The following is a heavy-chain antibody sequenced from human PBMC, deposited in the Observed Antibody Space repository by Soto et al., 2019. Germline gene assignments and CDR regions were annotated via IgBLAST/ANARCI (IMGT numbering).Heavy chain of an antibody. Sequence: SETLCLTCTVSGGSISSYYWSWIRQPPGKGLEWIGYIYYTGTTKYNPSLKSRVTISVDTSKNQFSLKLSSVTAADTAVYYCARASIGYCSGGSCWGMDVWGKGTTVTVSS. CDR3: ARASIGYCSGGSCWGMDV. CDR2: IYYTGTT. J-gene: IGHJ6*04. CDR1: GGSISSYY. D-gene: IGHD2-15*01. V-gene: IGHV4-59*12.